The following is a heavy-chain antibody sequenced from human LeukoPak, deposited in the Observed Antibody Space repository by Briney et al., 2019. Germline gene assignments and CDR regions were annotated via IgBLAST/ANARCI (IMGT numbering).Heavy chain of an antibody. J-gene: IGHJ4*02. CDR3: ARSSSGWSFDY. V-gene: IGHV5-51*01. Sequence: GESLKISCKGSGYNFASYWIAWVRRMPGKGLEWMGIIHPADSDTRYSPSFQGQVTISADKSISTAYLQWSSLSASDTAMYYCARSSSGWSFDYWGQGTLVTVSS. CDR2: IHPADSDT. CDR1: GYNFASYW. D-gene: IGHD6-19*01.